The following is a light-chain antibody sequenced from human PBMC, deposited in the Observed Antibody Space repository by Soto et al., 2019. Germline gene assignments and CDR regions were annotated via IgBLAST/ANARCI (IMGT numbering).Light chain of an antibody. CDR3: ASWDDSVNDYV. V-gene: IGLV1-44*01. Sequence: QSVLTQPPSASATPGQSVTISCSGSSSNIGSTTVGWYQQLPGTAPKLLIFSNDQRPSGVPDRFSGSKSGTSASLAISGLQYDDEADYFCASWDDSVNDYVFGTGNKVTV. CDR1: SSNIGSTT. CDR2: SND. J-gene: IGLJ1*01.